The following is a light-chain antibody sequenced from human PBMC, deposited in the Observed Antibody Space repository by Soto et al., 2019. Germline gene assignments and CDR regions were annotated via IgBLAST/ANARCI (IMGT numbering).Light chain of an antibody. CDR2: RAS. Sequence: DIQMTQSPSTLSASVGDRVTITCRASQIINTWLAWYQQKPGKAPKLLINRASNLVSGVPSRFSGSGSGTEFTLTISSLQPDDFSIYYCQQYETYSGTFGPGTKVDL. CDR3: QQYETYSGT. CDR1: QIINTW. J-gene: IGKJ3*01. V-gene: IGKV1-5*03.